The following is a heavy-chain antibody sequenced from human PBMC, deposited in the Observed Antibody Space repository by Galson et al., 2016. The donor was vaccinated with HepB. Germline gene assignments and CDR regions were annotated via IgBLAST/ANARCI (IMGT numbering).Heavy chain of an antibody. CDR1: GFTFSSYA. D-gene: IGHD3-16*02. Sequence: SLRLSCAASGFTFSSYAMHWVRQAPGKGLEWVAVISYDGRDKYYAESVKGRFTISRDSSKNTLDLQMNSLRADDTAVYYCARDARDYVWGTYRGRGDAFDMWGQGTMVTVSS. J-gene: IGHJ3*02. CDR2: ISYDGRDK. V-gene: IGHV3-30*04. CDR3: ARDARDYVWGTYRGRGDAFDM.